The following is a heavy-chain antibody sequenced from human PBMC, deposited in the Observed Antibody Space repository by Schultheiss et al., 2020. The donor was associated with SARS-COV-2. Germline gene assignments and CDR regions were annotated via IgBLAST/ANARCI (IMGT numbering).Heavy chain of an antibody. CDR2: ISGSGGST. CDR3: ANWVRGDCSSTSCYPDY. Sequence: GGSLRLSCAASGFTFSSYAMSWVRQAPGKGLEWVSAISGSGGSTYYADSVKGRFTISRDNSKNTLYLQMNSLRAEDTAVYYCANWVRGDCSSTSCYPDYWGQGTLVTVSS. CDR1: GFTFSSYA. D-gene: IGHD2-2*01. V-gene: IGHV3-23*01. J-gene: IGHJ4*02.